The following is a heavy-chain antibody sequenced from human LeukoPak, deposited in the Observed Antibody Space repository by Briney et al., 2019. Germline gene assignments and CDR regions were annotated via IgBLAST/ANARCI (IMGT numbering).Heavy chain of an antibody. CDR3: AREFYDSSGYYYGNFDY. CDR1: GGSISSYY. Sequence: SETLSLTCTVSGGSISSYYWSWIRQPPGKGLEWIGYIYYSGSTNYSPSLKSRVTISVDTSKNQFSLKLSSVTAADTAVYYCAREFYDSSGYYYGNFDYWGQGTLVTVSS. CDR2: IYYSGST. J-gene: IGHJ4*02. V-gene: IGHV4-59*01. D-gene: IGHD3-22*01.